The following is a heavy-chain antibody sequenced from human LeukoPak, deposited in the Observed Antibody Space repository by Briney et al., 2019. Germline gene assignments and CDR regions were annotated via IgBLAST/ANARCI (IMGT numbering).Heavy chain of an antibody. D-gene: IGHD3-22*01. Sequence: WASVKVSCKASGYTFTSYDINWVRQATGQGLEWMGWMNPNSGNTGYAQKFQGRVTITRNTSISTAYMELSSLRSEGTAVYYCARAGDSSGYYSYYYYMDVWGKETTVTVSS. V-gene: IGHV1-8*01. J-gene: IGHJ6*03. CDR2: MNPNSGNT. CDR3: ARAGDSSGYYSYYYYMDV. CDR1: GYTFTSYD.